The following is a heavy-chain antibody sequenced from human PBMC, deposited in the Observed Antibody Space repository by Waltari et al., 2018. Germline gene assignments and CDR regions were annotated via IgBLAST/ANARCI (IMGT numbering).Heavy chain of an antibody. Sequence: QVQVMQSGAEMKQPGSSVKVSCPVSGATFHRYAVSWVRQAPGQGLEWMGRIVPVLQMTNYAQRFRGRITLTASTSATTAFMDLSGLRSEDTAVYYCALSPQQLLAFDFWGQGTMVTVSS. CDR3: ALSPQQLLAFDF. V-gene: IGHV1-69*04. CDR1: GATFHRYA. CDR2: IVPVLQMT. D-gene: IGHD6-13*01. J-gene: IGHJ3*01.